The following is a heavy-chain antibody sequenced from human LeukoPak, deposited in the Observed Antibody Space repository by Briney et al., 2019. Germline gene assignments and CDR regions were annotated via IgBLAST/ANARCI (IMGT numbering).Heavy chain of an antibody. D-gene: IGHD2-15*01. CDR2: IGGYGTTT. Sequence: GGSLRLSCAASGFTVSRNYMSWVCPAPGKGLEWVSAIGGYGTTTYYGDSVRGRFTISRDNSRNTMYLYMSSLRAEDTAVYFCAKIRLEESATGYWGQGTPVTVSS. CDR1: GFTVSRNY. V-gene: IGHV3-23*01. CDR3: AKIRLEESATGY. J-gene: IGHJ4*02.